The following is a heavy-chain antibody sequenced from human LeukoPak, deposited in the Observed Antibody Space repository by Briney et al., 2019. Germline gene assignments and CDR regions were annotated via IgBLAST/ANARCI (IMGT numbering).Heavy chain of an antibody. CDR3: ARFSLGTAMVSNFDY. CDR2: INHSGST. J-gene: IGHJ4*02. CDR1: GGSFSGYY. V-gene: IGHV4-34*01. Sequence: SETLSLTCAVYGGSFSGYYWSWIRQPPGQGLEWIGKINHSGSTNYNPSLKSRVTISVDTSKNQFSLKLSSVTAADTAVYYCARFSLGTAMVSNFDYWGQGTLVTVSS. D-gene: IGHD5-18*01.